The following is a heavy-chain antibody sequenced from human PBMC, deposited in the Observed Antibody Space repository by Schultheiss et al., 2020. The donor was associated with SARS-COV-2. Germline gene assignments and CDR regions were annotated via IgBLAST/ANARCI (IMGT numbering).Heavy chain of an antibody. CDR3: ARHYYGSGSYPKGNWFDP. J-gene: IGHJ5*02. D-gene: IGHD3-10*01. CDR2: FCYTGST. V-gene: IGHV4-4*02. CDR1: GDSISSVDW. Sequence: SETLSLTCAVSGDSISSVDWWSWVRQPPGKGLEWLGYFCYTGSTYYNPSLKSRVTISVDTSKNQFSLKLSSVTAADTAVYYCARHYYGSGSYPKGNWFDPWGQGTLVTVSS.